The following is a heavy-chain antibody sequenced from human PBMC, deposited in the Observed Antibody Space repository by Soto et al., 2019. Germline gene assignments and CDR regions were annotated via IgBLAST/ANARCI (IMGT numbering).Heavy chain of an antibody. CDR2: ISYDGSNK. J-gene: IGHJ4*02. CDR1: GFTFSSYG. Sequence: QVQLVESGGGVVQPGRSLRLSCAASGFTFSSYGMHWVRQAPGKGLERVAVISYDGSNKYYADSVKGRFTISRDNSKNTLYLQMNSLRAEDTAVYYCAKDRAAYDFWSGYYVGVYWGQGTLVTVSS. D-gene: IGHD3-3*01. CDR3: AKDRAAYDFWSGYYVGVY. V-gene: IGHV3-30*18.